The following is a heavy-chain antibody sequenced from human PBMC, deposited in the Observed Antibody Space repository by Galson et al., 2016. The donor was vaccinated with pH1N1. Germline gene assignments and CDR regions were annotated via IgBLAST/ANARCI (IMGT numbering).Heavy chain of an antibody. CDR1: GFIFSQYG. D-gene: IGHD1/OR15-1a*01. Sequence: SLRLSCAASGFIFSQYGMHWVRQAPGKGLEWVAFISYDGTYKYYGDSVKGRFTISRDNSKNTVHLQMNGLRADDTAVYYCARAPPTFNNRGWAFDVWGQGTMVSVSS. J-gene: IGHJ3*01. CDR2: ISYDGTYK. CDR3: ARAPPTFNNRGWAFDV. V-gene: IGHV3-30*03.